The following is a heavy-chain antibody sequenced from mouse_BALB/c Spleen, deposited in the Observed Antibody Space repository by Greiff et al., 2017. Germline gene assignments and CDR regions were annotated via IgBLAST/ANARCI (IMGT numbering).Heavy chain of an antibody. CDR1: GYTFTSYV. Sequence: EVQLQQSGPELVKPGASVKMSCKASGYTFTSYVMHWVKQKPGQGLEWIGYINPYNDGTKYNEKFKGKATLTSDKSSSTAYMELSSLTSEDSAVYYCARLGDFIHYYGSSGAMDYWGQGTSVTVSS. CDR2: INPYNDGT. V-gene: IGHV1-14*01. D-gene: IGHD1-1*01. CDR3: ARLGDFIHYYGSSGAMDY. J-gene: IGHJ4*01.